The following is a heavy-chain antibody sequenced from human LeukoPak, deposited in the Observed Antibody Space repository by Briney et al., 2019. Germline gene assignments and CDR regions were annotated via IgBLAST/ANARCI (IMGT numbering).Heavy chain of an antibody. CDR3: AKDLSPGERSGYYLYYFDY. CDR1: GFTFSSYA. V-gene: IGHV3-23*01. D-gene: IGHD3-3*01. Sequence: GSLRLSCAASGFTFSSYAMSWVRQAPGKGLEWVSAISGSGGSTYYADSVKGRFTVSRDNSKNTLYLQMNSLRAEDTAVYYCAKDLSPGERSGYYLYYFDYWGQGTLVTVSS. CDR2: ISGSGGST. J-gene: IGHJ4*02.